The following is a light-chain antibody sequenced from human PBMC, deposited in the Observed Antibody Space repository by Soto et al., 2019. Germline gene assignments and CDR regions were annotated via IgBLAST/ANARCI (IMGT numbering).Light chain of an antibody. V-gene: IGKV1-9*01. CDR2: SAS. CDR1: QGMSTY. CDR3: QQLNGYRLA. Sequence: DIQLTQSPSFLSASVGDTVTITCRASQGMSTYLAWYQQKPGKVTKLLIRSASTLQSGVPPRFSGVGSGTEFTLPISTLQPDDSGIYYCQQLNGYRLAFCGGTNVEIK. J-gene: IGKJ4*01.